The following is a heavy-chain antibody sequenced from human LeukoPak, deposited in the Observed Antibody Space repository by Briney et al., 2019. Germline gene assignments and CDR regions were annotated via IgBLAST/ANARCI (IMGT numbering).Heavy chain of an antibody. Sequence: GSLRLSCAASGFTFSSYGMHWVRQAPGKGLEWVAVISYDGSNKYYADSVKGRFTISRDNSKNTLYLQMNSLRAEDTAVYYCAKVREQWLVHGFDYWGQGTLVTVSS. CDR1: GFTFSSYG. CDR3: AKVREQWLVHGFDY. J-gene: IGHJ4*02. V-gene: IGHV3-30*18. CDR2: ISYDGSNK. D-gene: IGHD6-19*01.